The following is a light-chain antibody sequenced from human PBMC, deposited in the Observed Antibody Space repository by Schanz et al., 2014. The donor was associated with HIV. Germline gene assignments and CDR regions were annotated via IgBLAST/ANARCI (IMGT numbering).Light chain of an antibody. J-gene: IGKJ1*01. CDR3: QQSYSAPRT. CDR2: AAS. Sequence: DIQMTQSPSSLSASVGDRVTITCRASQSISIYLNWYQQKPGKAPKLLIYAASNLQSGVPSRFSGSGSGTDFTLTISSLQPEDVATYYCQQSYSAPRTSGQGTRVEIK. V-gene: IGKV1-39*01. CDR1: QSISIY.